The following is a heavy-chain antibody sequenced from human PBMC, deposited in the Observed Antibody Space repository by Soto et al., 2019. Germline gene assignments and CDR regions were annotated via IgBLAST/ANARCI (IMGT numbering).Heavy chain of an antibody. CDR2: IYNSGST. CDR1: GDYVTSTDYY. D-gene: IGHD4-17*01. V-gene: IGHV4-31*11. J-gene: IGHJ4*02. CDR3: ARGDGDSHFDY. Sequence: SETLSLTCAVSGDYVTSTDYYWSWIRQAPGKGLEWIGYIYNSGSTNYNPSLKSRVNIFVDTSKNQFSLRLSSVTAADTAVYYCARGDGDSHFDYWGQGTLVTVSS.